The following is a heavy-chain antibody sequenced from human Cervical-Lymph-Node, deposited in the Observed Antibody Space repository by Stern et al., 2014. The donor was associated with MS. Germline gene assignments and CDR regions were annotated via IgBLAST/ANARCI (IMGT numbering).Heavy chain of an antibody. V-gene: IGHV4-61*02. D-gene: IGHD1-26*01. CDR1: GGSISSGHYF. CDR3: ARDRPTAGSFSDFYYYYGLDV. Sequence: QVQLQESGPGLVKPSQTLSLTCTVSGGSISSGHYFWNWIRQPAGKGLEWIGRIYTSGSTDYSVSLKSRVTISRDPSKNQNSLRLSSVAAADTAVYYCARDRPTAGSFSDFYYYYGLDVWGRGTTVTVSS. J-gene: IGHJ6*02. CDR2: IYTSGST.